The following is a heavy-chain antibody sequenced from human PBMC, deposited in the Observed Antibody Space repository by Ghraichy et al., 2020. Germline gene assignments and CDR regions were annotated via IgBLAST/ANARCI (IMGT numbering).Heavy chain of an antibody. CDR2: LRSDGNRE. CDR1: GFMFGNYA. J-gene: IGHJ4*02. CDR3: VRDHQQGLGTTLFDY. V-gene: IGHV3-30*03. Sequence: GGSLRLSCAASGFMFGNYAFHWVRQAPGKGLEWVAGLRSDGNREDYADSVRGRFSISRDNSRKRLFLQMNRLRAEDTAVYYCVRDHQQGLGTTLFDYWGQGTLLTVSS. D-gene: IGHD1-7*01.